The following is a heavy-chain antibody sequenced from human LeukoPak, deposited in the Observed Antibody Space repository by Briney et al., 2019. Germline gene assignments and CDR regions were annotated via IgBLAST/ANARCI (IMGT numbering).Heavy chain of an antibody. CDR2: INHNGNVN. Sequence: GGSLRLSCSASGFTFSTYWMNWARQAPGKGLEWVASINHNGNVNYYVDSVKGRFTISRDNAKNSLYLQMSNLRAEDTAVYFCARGGGLDVWGQGATVTVSS. CDR3: ARGGGLDV. CDR1: GFTFSTYW. V-gene: IGHV3-7*03. J-gene: IGHJ6*02. D-gene: IGHD3-16*01.